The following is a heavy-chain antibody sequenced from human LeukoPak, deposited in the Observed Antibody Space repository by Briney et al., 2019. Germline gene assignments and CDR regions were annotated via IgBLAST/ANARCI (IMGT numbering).Heavy chain of an antibody. D-gene: IGHD2/OR15-2a*01. CDR3: AKYVSAKGPPYGLDV. V-gene: IGHV3-23*01. CDR2: ISASGGST. Sequence: GGSLRLSCAASEFTFSSYAMQWVRQAPGKGLEWVSGISASGGSTYYADSVKGRFTISRDNSKNTLYLQMSSLRAEDTAIYYCAKYVSAKGPPYGLDVWGQGTTVTVSS. CDR1: EFTFSSYA. J-gene: IGHJ6*02.